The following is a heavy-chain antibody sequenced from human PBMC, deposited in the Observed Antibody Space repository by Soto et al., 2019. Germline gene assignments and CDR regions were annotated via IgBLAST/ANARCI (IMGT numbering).Heavy chain of an antibody. CDR3: ARERDPTTVNTAIDY. Sequence: ASVKVSCKASGYTFTSYAMHWVRQAPGQRLEWMGWINAGNGNTKYSQKFQGRVTITRDTSASTAYMELSSLRSEDTAVYYCARERDPTTVNTAIDYWGQGTLVTVSS. CDR2: INAGNGNT. V-gene: IGHV1-3*01. CDR1: GYTFTSYA. D-gene: IGHD4-17*01. J-gene: IGHJ4*02.